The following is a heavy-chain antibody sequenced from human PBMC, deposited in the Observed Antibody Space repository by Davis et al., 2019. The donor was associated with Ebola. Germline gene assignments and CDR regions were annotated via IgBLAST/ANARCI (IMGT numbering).Heavy chain of an antibody. V-gene: IGHV4-34*01. D-gene: IGHD2-2*01. CDR1: GGSFSGYY. Sequence: PSETLSLTCAVYGGSFSGYYWGWFRQSPGKGLEWIGSIYKNGDIRNNPSLKSRVTISVDTSKNQFSLKLSSVTAADTAVYYCEGLGYCSSTSCAGAWGQGTLVTVSS. J-gene: IGHJ5*02. CDR2: IYKNGDI. CDR3: EGLGYCSSTSCAGA.